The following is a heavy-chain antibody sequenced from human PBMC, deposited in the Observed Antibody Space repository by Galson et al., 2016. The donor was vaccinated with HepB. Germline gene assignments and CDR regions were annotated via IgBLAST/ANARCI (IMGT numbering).Heavy chain of an antibody. V-gene: IGHV4-4*02. CDR1: GVSIKTSNW. Sequence: ETLSLTCAVSGVSIKTSNWWSWVRQPPGKGLEWIGEIYHSGSTHYNPSPKSRVTMSVDKSKNQFSLKLSSVTAADTAVYYCSRTDIVLITAAGSGSFNWFDPWGRGTLVTVSS. CDR3: SRTDIVLITAAGSGSFNWFDP. D-gene: IGHD6-13*01. J-gene: IGHJ5*02. CDR2: IYHSGST.